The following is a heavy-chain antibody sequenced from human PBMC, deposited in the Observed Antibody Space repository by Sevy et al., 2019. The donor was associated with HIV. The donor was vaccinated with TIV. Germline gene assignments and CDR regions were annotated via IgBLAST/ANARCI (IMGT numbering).Heavy chain of an antibody. J-gene: IGHJ4*02. Sequence: GGSLRLSCAASGLRFSSYAMHWARQAPGKGLEWVAVISYDGSNKYYADSVKGRFTISRDNSKNTLYLQMNSLRAEDTAVYYCARDRTGTIMCYFDYWGQGTLVTVSS. CDR3: ARDRTGTIMCYFDY. V-gene: IGHV3-30*04. D-gene: IGHD1-1*01. CDR2: ISYDGSNK. CDR1: GLRFSSYA.